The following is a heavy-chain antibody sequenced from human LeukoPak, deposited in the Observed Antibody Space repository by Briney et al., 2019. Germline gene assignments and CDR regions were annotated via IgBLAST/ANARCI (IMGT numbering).Heavy chain of an antibody. Sequence: ASVKVSCKASGYTFTSYGISWVRQAPGQGLEWMGWVSAYNGNTNYAQKLQGRVTMTTDTSTSTAYMELRSLRSDDTAVYYCASRRMGGYYYMDVWGKGTTVTVSS. D-gene: IGHD2-15*01. CDR3: ASRRMGGYYYMDV. CDR1: GYTFTSYG. J-gene: IGHJ6*03. V-gene: IGHV1-18*01. CDR2: VSAYNGNT.